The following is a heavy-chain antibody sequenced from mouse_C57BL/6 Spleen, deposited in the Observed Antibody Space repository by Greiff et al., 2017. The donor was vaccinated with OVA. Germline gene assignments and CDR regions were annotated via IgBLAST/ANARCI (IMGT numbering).Heavy chain of an antibody. CDR2: IDPSDSYT. CDR3: SRDDGYRNYAMDY. CDR1: GYTFTSYW. D-gene: IGHD2-3*01. J-gene: IGHJ4*01. Sequence: VQLQQPGAELVRPGTSVKLSCKASGYTFTSYWMHWVKQRPGQGLEWIGVIDPSDSYTNYNQKFKGKATLTVDTSSSTAYMQLSSLTSEDSAVYYCSRDDGYRNYAMDYWGQGTSVTVSS. V-gene: IGHV1-59*01.